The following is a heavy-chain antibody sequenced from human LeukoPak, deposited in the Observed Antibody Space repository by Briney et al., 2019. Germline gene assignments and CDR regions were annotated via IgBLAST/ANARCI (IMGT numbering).Heavy chain of an antibody. Sequence: GGSLRLSCVAPGFTFSSYAMCWVRQDPGKGLEWISAISGRGGSTYYADSVKGRFTISRDNSKNTLYLQINSLRAEDTAVYYCAKDRWLTVFPLDYWGQGTLVTVFS. CDR1: GFTFSSYA. D-gene: IGHD2-21*01. CDR2: ISGRGGST. CDR3: AKDRWLTVFPLDY. V-gene: IGHV3-23*01. J-gene: IGHJ4*02.